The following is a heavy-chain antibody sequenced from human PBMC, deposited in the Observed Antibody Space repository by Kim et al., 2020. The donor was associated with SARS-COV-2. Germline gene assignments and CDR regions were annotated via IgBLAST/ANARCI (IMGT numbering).Heavy chain of an antibody. Sequence: SETLSLTCAVSGGSISSSNWWSWVRQPPGKGLEWIGEIYHSGSTNYNPSLKSRVTISVDKSKNQFSLKLSSVTAADTAVYYCARDRRIAAAGDPPDGDGMDVWGQGTTVTVSS. V-gene: IGHV4-4*02. CDR3: ARDRRIAAAGDPPDGDGMDV. D-gene: IGHD6-13*01. CDR1: GGSISSSNW. J-gene: IGHJ6*02. CDR2: IYHSGST.